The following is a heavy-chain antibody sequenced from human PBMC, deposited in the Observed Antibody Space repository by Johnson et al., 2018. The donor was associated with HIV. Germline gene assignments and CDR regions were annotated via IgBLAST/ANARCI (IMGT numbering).Heavy chain of an antibody. Sequence: VQLVESGGGVVQPGRSLRLSCAASGFTFSSYGMHWVRQAPGKGLEWVAVIWSDGSNKYYADSVKGRFTISRDNSKNTLSLQMNSPRVDDTAIYYCARVRAGRENAFDIWGQGTMVTVSS. J-gene: IGHJ3*02. D-gene: IGHD1-26*01. CDR3: ARVRAGRENAFDI. CDR1: GFTFSSYG. CDR2: IWSDGSNK. V-gene: IGHV3-33*01.